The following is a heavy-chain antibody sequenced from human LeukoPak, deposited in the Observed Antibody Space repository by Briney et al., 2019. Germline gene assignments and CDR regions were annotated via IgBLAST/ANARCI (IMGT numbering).Heavy chain of an antibody. Sequence: GGSLRLSCAASGFTFSSYSMNWVRQVPGKGLEWVSSISDSSSNRYYTDSLKGRFTISRDNAKSSLYLQMNSLRAEDTAVYYCVREAMAGPIDSWGQGTLVTVSS. CDR2: ISDSSSNR. D-gene: IGHD6-19*01. J-gene: IGHJ4*02. CDR3: VREAMAGPIDS. V-gene: IGHV3-21*01. CDR1: GFTFSSYS.